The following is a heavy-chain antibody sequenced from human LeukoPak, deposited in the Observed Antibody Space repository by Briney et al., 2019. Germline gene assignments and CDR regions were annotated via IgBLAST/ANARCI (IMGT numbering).Heavy chain of an antibody. CDR3: ARGLVATNTFDY. D-gene: IGHD2-8*01. J-gene: IGHJ4*02. CDR2: IWYDGSNK. Sequence: GRSLRLSCAASGFTSSSYGMHWVRQAPGKGLEWVAVIWYDGSNKYYADSVKGRFTISRDNSKNTLYLQMNSLRAEDTAVYYCARGLVATNTFDYWGQGTLVTVSS. CDR1: GFTSSSYG. V-gene: IGHV3-33*01.